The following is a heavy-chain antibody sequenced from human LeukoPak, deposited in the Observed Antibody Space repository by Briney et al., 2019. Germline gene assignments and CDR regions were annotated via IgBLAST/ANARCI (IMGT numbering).Heavy chain of an antibody. V-gene: IGHV4-59*08. CDR2: IYYSGST. J-gene: IGHJ2*01. CDR1: GGSISSYY. D-gene: IGHD3-22*01. CDR3: ARRYYYDSSGYNL. Sequence: SETLSLTCTVSGGSISSYYWSWIRQPPGKGLEWIGYIYYSGSTNYNPSLKSRVTISVDTSKNQFSLKLSSVTAADTAVYYCARRYYYDSSGYNLWGRGTLVTVSS.